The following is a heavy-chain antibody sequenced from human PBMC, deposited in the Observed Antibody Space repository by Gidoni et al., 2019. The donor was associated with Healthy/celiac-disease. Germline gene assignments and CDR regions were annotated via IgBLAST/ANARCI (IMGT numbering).Heavy chain of an antibody. CDR3: ARVPARTGAYYFDY. D-gene: IGHD2-8*02. J-gene: IGHJ4*02. V-gene: IGHV4-59*01. CDR1: GGSISSYY. CDR2: IYYSGST. Sequence: QVQLQESGPGLVKPSETLSLTCTVSGGSISSYYWSWIRQPPGKGLEWIGYIYYSGSTNYNPTLKSRVTISVDTSKNQFSLKLSSVTAADTAVYYCARVPARTGAYYFDYWGQGTLVTVSS.